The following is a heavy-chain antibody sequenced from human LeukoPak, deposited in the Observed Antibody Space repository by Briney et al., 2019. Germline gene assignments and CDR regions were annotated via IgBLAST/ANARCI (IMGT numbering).Heavy chain of an antibody. D-gene: IGHD1-26*01. Sequence: RTSETLSLTCTVSGGSISSSSYYWGWIRQPPGKGLEWIGSIYYSGSTYYNPSLKSRVTISVDTSKNQFSLKLSSVTAADTAVYYCARHWAPDGGATFPYYYYMDVWGKGTTVTISS. J-gene: IGHJ6*03. CDR3: ARHWAPDGGATFPYYYYMDV. CDR1: GGSISSSSYY. CDR2: IYYSGST. V-gene: IGHV4-39*01.